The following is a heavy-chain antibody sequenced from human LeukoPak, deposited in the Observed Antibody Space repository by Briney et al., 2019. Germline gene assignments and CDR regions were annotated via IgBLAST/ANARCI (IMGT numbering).Heavy chain of an antibody. V-gene: IGHV3-21*01. J-gene: IGHJ4*02. CDR3: ARGSELGYCSGGSCYFEY. CDR2: ISSSSSYI. CDR1: GFTFSSYS. D-gene: IGHD2-15*01. Sequence: PGGSLSLSCAASGFTFSSYSMNWVRQAPGKGLEWVSIISSSSSYIYYADSVKGRFTISRDNAKNSLYLQMNSLRAEDTAVYYCARGSELGYCSGGSCYFEYWGQGTLVTVSS.